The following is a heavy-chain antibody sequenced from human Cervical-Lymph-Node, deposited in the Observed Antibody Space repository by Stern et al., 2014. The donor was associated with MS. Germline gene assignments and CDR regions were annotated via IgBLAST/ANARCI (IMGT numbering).Heavy chain of an antibody. D-gene: IGHD1-26*01. CDR3: ARDRYSGSYLQFDY. J-gene: IGHJ4*02. Sequence: VQLVQSGGGLVQPGGSLRLSCAASGFSFSSFWMNWVRQAPGKGLLWVSRINTEGSATWSADSVKGRFTVSRDNAKDTLYLQLNSLTAEDTAVYYCARDRYSGSYLQFDYWGQGVLVTVSS. CDR2: INTEGSAT. CDR1: GFSFSSFW. V-gene: IGHV3-74*01.